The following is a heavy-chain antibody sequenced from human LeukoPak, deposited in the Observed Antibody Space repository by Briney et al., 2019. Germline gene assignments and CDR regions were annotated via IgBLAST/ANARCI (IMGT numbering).Heavy chain of an antibody. CDR1: GFTFSSYW. D-gene: IGHD6-19*01. V-gene: IGHV3-74*01. CDR3: ARSAVAGRVSYFDY. Sequence: PGGSLRLSCAASGFTFSSYWMHWVRKAPGKGLVWVSRINSDGSSTTYADSVKGRFTISRDNAKNTLYLQMNSLRAEDTAVYYCARSAVAGRVSYFDYWGQGTLVTVSS. J-gene: IGHJ4*02. CDR2: INSDGSST.